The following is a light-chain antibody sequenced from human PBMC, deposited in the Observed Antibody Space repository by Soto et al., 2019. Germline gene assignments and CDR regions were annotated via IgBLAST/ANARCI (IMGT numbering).Light chain of an antibody. CDR3: QQYGSSPLT. J-gene: IGKJ4*01. CDR2: GAS. CDR1: QSLSSDS. V-gene: IGKV3-20*01. Sequence: ENVLTQFPGTLSLSPGDRATLSCRASQSLSSDSLAWYQQKPGQAPRLLIYGASSRANGIPDRFSGSGSGTDFTLTISRLEPEDFAVYYCQQYGSSPLTFGGGAKVEIK.